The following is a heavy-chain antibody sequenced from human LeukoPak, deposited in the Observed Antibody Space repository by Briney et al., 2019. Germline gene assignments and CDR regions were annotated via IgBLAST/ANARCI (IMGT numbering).Heavy chain of an antibody. J-gene: IGHJ4*02. CDR3: AREKIMVVDY. Sequence: SETLSLTCTVSGGPISSGGYSWSWIRQPPGKGLEWIGYIYYSGSSYYNPSLKSRFTISVDTSKNQFSLKLSSVTAADTAVYYCAREKIMVVDYWGQGTLVTVSS. CDR1: GGPISSGGYS. D-gene: IGHD2-15*01. CDR2: IYYSGSS. V-gene: IGHV4-30-4*07.